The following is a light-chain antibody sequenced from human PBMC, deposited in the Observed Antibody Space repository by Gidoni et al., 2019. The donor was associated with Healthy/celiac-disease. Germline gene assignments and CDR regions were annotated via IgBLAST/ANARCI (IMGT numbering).Light chain of an antibody. J-gene: IGKJ1*01. V-gene: IGKV3-11*01. CDR3: QQRSNWPPWT. Sequence: EIVLTHSPATLSLSPGERATLSCRASQSVNSYLAWYQQKPGQAPRLLIYDASNRATGIPARFSGSGSGTDFTITISSLEPEDFAVYYCQQRSNWPPWTFGQGTKVEIK. CDR1: QSVNSY. CDR2: DAS.